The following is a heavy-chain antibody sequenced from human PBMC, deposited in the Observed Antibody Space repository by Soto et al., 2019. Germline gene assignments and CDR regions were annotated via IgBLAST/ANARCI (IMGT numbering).Heavy chain of an antibody. Sequence: GASVKVSCQASGGTLSSHAISWVRQAPGQGLEWMGGIIPIFGTANYAQKFQGRVTITADESTSTAYMELSSLRSEDTAVYYCARGPRELLTGFDPWGQGTLVTVSS. D-gene: IGHD3-10*01. CDR2: IIPIFGTA. J-gene: IGHJ5*02. V-gene: IGHV1-69*13. CDR1: GGTLSSHA. CDR3: ARGPRELLTGFDP.